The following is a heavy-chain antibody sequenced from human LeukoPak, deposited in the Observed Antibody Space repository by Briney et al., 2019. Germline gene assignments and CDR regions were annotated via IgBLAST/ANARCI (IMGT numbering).Heavy chain of an antibody. Sequence: GASVKVSCKASGYTFTGYYMHWVRQAPGQGLEWMGWINPNSGGTNYAQKFQGWVTMTRDTSISTAYMELSRLRSDDTAVYYCARGACSGGSCYYYYYGMDVWGQGTTVTVSS. CDR3: ARGACSGGSCYYYYYGMDV. D-gene: IGHD2-15*01. V-gene: IGHV1-2*04. CDR1: GYTFTGYY. J-gene: IGHJ6*02. CDR2: INPNSGGT.